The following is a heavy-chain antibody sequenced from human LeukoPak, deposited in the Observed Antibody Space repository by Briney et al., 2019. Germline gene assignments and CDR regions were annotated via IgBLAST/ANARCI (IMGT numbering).Heavy chain of an antibody. Sequence: GGSLRLSCAASGFTFSSYPMSWVRQAPGKGLEWVSAMSGGDTAYYANSVKGRFTISRDISKKTLYLQMSSLRAEDTAVYYCAKSQEDDSSGYYYSNFDYWGQGTLVTVSS. CDR2: MSGGDTA. D-gene: IGHD3-22*01. CDR3: AKSQEDDSSGYYYSNFDY. J-gene: IGHJ4*02. V-gene: IGHV3-23*01. CDR1: GFTFSSYP.